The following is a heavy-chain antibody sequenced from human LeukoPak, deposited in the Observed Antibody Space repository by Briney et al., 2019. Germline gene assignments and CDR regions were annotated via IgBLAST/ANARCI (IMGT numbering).Heavy chain of an antibody. CDR2: INPSSGGT. Sequence: ASVKVSCKASGYTFTGYYMHWVRQARGQGLEWMGWINPSSGGTKYAQKFQGRVTMTRDTSISTAYMELSRLRSDDTAVYYCANLGYCSGGSCYSPINDYWGQGTLVTVSS. D-gene: IGHD2-15*01. CDR3: ANLGYCSGGSCYSPINDY. V-gene: IGHV1-2*02. CDR1: GYTFTGYY. J-gene: IGHJ4*02.